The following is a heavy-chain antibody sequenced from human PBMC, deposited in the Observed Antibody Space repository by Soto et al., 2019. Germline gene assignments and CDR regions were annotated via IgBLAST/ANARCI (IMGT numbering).Heavy chain of an antibody. CDR2: ISSSSSYI. D-gene: IGHD6-13*01. Sequence: PGGSLRLSCAASGFTFSSYSMNWVRQAPGKGLEWVSSISSSSSYIYYADSVKGRFTISRDNAKNSLYLQMNSLRAEDTAVYYCARTAAAGTVAEYFQHWGQGTLVTVSS. J-gene: IGHJ1*01. CDR3: ARTAAAGTVAEYFQH. V-gene: IGHV3-21*01. CDR1: GFTFSSYS.